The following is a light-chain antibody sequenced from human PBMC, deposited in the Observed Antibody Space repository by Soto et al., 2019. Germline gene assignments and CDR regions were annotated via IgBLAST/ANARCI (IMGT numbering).Light chain of an antibody. Sequence: DIQMTQSPSSLSASVGESVTITCRASQSISYYLNWFQQKPGKAPKVLIYAASSLPSGVRSRFSGSGSGTEFTLTINSLQREDFATYYCQESISNLGTFGPGTTVDIK. J-gene: IGKJ3*01. CDR2: AAS. CDR3: QESISNLGT. CDR1: QSISYY. V-gene: IGKV1-39*01.